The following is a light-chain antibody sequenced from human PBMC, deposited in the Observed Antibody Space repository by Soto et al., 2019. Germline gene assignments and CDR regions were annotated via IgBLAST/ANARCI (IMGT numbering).Light chain of an antibody. J-gene: IGKJ4*01. CDR3: MQGTHWNQT. CDR1: QSLVYTDGHTY. V-gene: IGKV2-30*01. Sequence: DVVMTQSPLSLTVTLGQPASISCKSSQSLVYTDGHTYLNWFHQRPGQSPRRLIYKVSTRESGVPDRFSGGGSGTDFTLKIDRVEAEDVGVYYCMQGTHWNQTIGGGTTVEIK. CDR2: KVS.